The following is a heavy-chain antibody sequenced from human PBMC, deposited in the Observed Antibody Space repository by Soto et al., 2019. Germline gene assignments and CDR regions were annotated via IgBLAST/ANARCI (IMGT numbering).Heavy chain of an antibody. CDR2: ISAYNGNT. D-gene: IGHD3-10*01. Sequence: VKVSCKASGYTFTSYGISWVRQAPGQGLEWMGWISAYNGNTNYAQKLQGRVTMTTDTSTSTAYMELRSLRSDDTAVYYCASRILTGSGSYIGHDAFDIWGQGTMVTVSS. CDR3: ASRILTGSGSYIGHDAFDI. V-gene: IGHV1-18*01. CDR1: GYTFTSYG. J-gene: IGHJ3*02.